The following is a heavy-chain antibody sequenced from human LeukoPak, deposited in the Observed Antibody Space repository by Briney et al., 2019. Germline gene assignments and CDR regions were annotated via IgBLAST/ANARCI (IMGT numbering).Heavy chain of an antibody. CDR2: ISSSGDST. Sequence: PGGSLRLFGGASGLTCSSYVMSWFRQAPGQELEWVSDISSSGDSTHYADSVKGRFTISRDNSKNTLFLQMNSLRAEDTAVYYCAKRAVGAAYYFDYWGQGTLVTVSS. J-gene: IGHJ4*02. V-gene: IGHV3-23*01. CDR3: AKRAVGAAYYFDY. D-gene: IGHD2-15*01. CDR1: GLTCSSYV.